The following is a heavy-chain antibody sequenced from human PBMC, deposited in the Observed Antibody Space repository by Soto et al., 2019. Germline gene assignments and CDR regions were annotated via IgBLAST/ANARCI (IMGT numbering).Heavy chain of an antibody. V-gene: IGHV3-11*01. Sequence: GGSLRLSCAASGFTFSDYYMSWIRQAPGKGLEWVSYISSSGSTIYYADSVKGRFTISRDNAKNSLYLQMNSLRAEDTAVYYCARDLWYRATTVTTFDYWGQGTLVTVSS. J-gene: IGHJ4*02. D-gene: IGHD4-17*01. CDR2: ISSSGSTI. CDR1: GFTFSDYY. CDR3: ARDLWYRATTVTTFDY.